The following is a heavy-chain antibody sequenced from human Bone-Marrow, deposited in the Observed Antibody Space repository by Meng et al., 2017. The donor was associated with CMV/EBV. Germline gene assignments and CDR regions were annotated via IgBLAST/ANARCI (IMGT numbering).Heavy chain of an antibody. CDR2: INPNSGGT. CDR3: ARAHPYDFWSGSV. Sequence: ASVKVSCKASGYTFTGYYMHWVRQAPGQGLEWMGWINPNSGGTKYAQKFLGRVTMTRDTSISTAYMELSRLRSDDTAVYYCARAHPYDFWSGSVWGQGTTVTVSS. D-gene: IGHD3-3*01. CDR1: GYTFTGYY. J-gene: IGHJ6*02. V-gene: IGHV1-2*02.